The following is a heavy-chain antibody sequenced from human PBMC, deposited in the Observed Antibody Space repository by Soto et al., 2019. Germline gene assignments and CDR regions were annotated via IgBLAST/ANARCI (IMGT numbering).Heavy chain of an antibody. J-gene: IGHJ6*02. CDR3: ARGGWLQFYYYYGMDV. D-gene: IGHD5-12*01. CDR1: GGTFSSYA. CDR2: IIPIFGTA. Sequence: SVKVSCKASGGTFSSYAISWVRQAPGQGLEWMGGIIPIFGTANYAQKFQGRVTITADESTSTAYMELSSLRSEDTAVYYCARGGWLQFYYYYGMDVWGQGTTVTAP. V-gene: IGHV1-69*13.